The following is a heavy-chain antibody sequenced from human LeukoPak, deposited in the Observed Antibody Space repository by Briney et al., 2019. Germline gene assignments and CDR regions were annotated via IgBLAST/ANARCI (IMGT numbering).Heavy chain of an antibody. CDR3: AKRPSDYADYVTYFDY. J-gene: IGHJ4*02. V-gene: IGHV3-30*18. D-gene: IGHD4-17*01. CDR1: GFGFISYG. Sequence: GGSLRLSCAASGFGFISYGMHWVRQAPGKGLEWVGVISDDGSSKDYADSVKGRFTISRDNSKEILYLQMNSLRDEDTAVYYCAKRPSDYADYVTYFDYWGQGTLVTVSS. CDR2: ISDDGSSK.